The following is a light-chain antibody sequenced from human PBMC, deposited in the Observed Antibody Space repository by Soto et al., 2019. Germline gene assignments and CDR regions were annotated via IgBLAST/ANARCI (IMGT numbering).Light chain of an antibody. Sequence: IQVTQSPSSLSASVGDRVTITCRASQEIXSYLAWYQQKPGKAPTVLXDHASTLQRGGPSRLSGSGFGTDFTLTISSLQAEDFASYYCQQLRSYPSTFGGGTKVDIK. J-gene: IGKJ4*01. V-gene: IGKV1-9*01. CDR2: HAS. CDR1: QEIXSY. CDR3: QQLRSYPST.